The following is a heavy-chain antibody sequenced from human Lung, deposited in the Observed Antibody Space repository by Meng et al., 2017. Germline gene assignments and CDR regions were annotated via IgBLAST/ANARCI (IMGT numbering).Heavy chain of an antibody. CDR3: ARYVFDSSSLYSNWFDP. CDR1: GGSISSGPYY. Sequence: QVQLKESGPGLVKPSQTLSLTCTVPGGSISSGPYYWGWIRQLPGKGLEWIAYIHYSGSTYYSPSLKSRVTISVDTSKNQLSLKLSSMTAADTAVYYCARYVFDSSSLYSNWFDPWGQGTLVTVSS. CDR2: IHYSGST. J-gene: IGHJ5*02. D-gene: IGHD3-22*01. V-gene: IGHV4-31*03.